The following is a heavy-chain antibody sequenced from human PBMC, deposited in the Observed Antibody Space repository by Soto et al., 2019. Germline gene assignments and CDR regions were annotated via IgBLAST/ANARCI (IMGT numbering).Heavy chain of an antibody. J-gene: IGHJ5*02. CDR2: ISTDNTHR. Sequence: GASVKVSCKASGYSFTDYHIHWVRQAPGQGLEWMGWISTDNTHRNYAQNFQERVTMTTDTSTNTAYMELRSLRSDDTAIYYCARDRPGISVIRAVKTYNYFDPWGQGTLVTVSS. CDR3: ARDRPGISVIRAVKTYNYFDP. D-gene: IGHD3-10*01. CDR1: GYSFTDYH. V-gene: IGHV1-18*04.